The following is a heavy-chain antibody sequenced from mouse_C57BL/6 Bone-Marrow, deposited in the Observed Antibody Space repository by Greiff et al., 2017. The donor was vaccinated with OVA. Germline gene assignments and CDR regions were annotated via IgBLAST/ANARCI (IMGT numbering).Heavy chain of an antibody. D-gene: IGHD3-2*01. Sequence: VQLQQSGAELVRPGASVKLSCTASGFNIKDDYMHWVKQRPEQGLEWIGWIDPENGDTEYASKFQGKATITADTSSNTAYLQLSSLTSEDTAVYYCTRQQRVDNWGQGTTLTVSS. CDR1: GFNIKDDY. V-gene: IGHV14-4*01. CDR3: TRQQRVDN. CDR2: IDPENGDT. J-gene: IGHJ2*01.